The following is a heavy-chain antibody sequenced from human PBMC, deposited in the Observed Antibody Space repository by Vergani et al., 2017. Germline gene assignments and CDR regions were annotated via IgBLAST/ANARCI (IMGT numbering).Heavy chain of an antibody. CDR3: ARGYPLPDF. D-gene: IGHD2-2*01. CDR2: IKEDGGEK. V-gene: IGHV3-7*01. J-gene: IGHJ4*02. Sequence: VQLVESGGGVVQPGTSLRLSCVVSGFALNRHAMYWVRQAPGKGLEWVANIKEDGGEKNYVDSVKGRFTISRDNDMNSVYLQMNSLGVEDTAVYYCARGYPLPDFWGQGTLVTVSS. CDR1: GFALNRHA.